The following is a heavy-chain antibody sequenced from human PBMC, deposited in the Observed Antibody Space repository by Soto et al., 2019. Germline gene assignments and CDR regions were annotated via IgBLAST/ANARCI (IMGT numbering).Heavy chain of an antibody. CDR1: GGTVSSYA. V-gene: IGHV1-69*12. J-gene: IGHJ6*02. CDR2: IIPIFGTV. D-gene: IGHD6-19*01. Sequence: QVQLVQSGAEVKKPGSSVKGSCKASGGTVSSYAISWVRQAPGQGLEWMGGIIPIFGTVNYAQKFQGRVTITADESTRTAYMELRRLSSEDTAVYFCARAGYSSCWDIWGQGTTVTVSS. CDR3: ARAGYSSCWDI.